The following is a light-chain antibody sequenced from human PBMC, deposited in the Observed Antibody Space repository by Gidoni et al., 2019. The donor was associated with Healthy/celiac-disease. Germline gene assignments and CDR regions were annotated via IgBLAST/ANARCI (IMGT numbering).Light chain of an antibody. Sequence: DIQMTQSPSTLSASVGDRVTITCRASQSISSWLAWYQQKPGKAAKLLIYKASSLESGVPSRFSGSGSGTEFTLSISSRQPDDFSTYYCQQHNSHPTTFGGGTKVEIK. V-gene: IGKV1-5*03. CDR1: QSISSW. J-gene: IGKJ4*01. CDR3: QQHNSHPTT. CDR2: KAS.